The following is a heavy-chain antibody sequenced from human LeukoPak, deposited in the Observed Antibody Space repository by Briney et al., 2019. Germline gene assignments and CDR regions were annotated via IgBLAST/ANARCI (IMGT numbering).Heavy chain of an antibody. CDR3: ARRGSTAMAQY. CDR2: INPNSGGT. CDR1: GYTFSSYH. D-gene: IGHD5-18*01. V-gene: IGHV1-2*02. J-gene: IGHJ4*02. Sequence: ASVKVSCKASGYTFSSYHMTWVRQAPGQGLEWMGWINPNSGGTNYAQKFQGRVTMTRDTSISTAYMELSRLRSDDTAVYYCARRGSTAMAQYWGQGTLVTVSS.